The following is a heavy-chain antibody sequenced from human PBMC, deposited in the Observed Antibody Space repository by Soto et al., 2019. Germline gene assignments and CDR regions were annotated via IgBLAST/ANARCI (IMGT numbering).Heavy chain of an antibody. Sequence: QVQLVQSGAEVKKPGSSVKVSCKASGGTFSSYAISWVRQAPGQGLEWMGGIIPTFGTANYAQKFQGRVTITADESTSTAYMELSSLRSEDTAVYYCARAQDIVVVPAAPGGVYGMDVWGQGTTVTVSS. V-gene: IGHV1-69*01. CDR2: IIPTFGTA. CDR1: GGTFSSYA. CDR3: ARAQDIVVVPAAPGGVYGMDV. J-gene: IGHJ6*02. D-gene: IGHD2-2*01.